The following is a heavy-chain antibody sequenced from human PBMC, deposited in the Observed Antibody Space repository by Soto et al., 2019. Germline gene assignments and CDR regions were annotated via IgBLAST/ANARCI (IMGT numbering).Heavy chain of an antibody. Sequence: SETLSLTCTGSGGSISSYYWSWIRQPPGKGLEWIGYIYYSGSTNYNPSLKSRVTISVDTSKNQFSLKLSSVTAADTAVYYCATQAVPVYWFDPWGQGTLVTVSS. J-gene: IGHJ5*02. D-gene: IGHD6-19*01. V-gene: IGHV4-59*01. CDR3: ATQAVPVYWFDP. CDR1: GGSISSYY. CDR2: IYYSGST.